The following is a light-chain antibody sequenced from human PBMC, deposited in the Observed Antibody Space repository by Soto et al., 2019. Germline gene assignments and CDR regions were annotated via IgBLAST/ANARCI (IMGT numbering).Light chain of an antibody. J-gene: IGLJ1*01. CDR3: CSYAGSSTSV. V-gene: IGLV2-23*02. CDR1: SSDVGSYIL. Sequence: QSALTQPASVSGSPGQSITISCTGTSSDVGSYILVSWYQQHPGKAPKLMIYEVSKRPSGVSNRFSGSKSGNTASLTISGLQAEDEADYYCCSYAGSSTSVFGTGTKLTVL. CDR2: EVS.